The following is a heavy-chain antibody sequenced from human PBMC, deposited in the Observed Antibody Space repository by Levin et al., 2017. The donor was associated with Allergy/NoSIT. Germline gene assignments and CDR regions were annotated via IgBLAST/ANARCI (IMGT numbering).Heavy chain of an antibody. D-gene: IGHD2-8*02. CDR1: GFTFSSYW. CDR2: INSDGSST. V-gene: IGHV3-74*01. J-gene: IGHJ6*03. CDR3: ARGGRRRCTGGVCYWSYYMDV. Sequence: GGSLRLSCAASGFTFSSYWMHWVRQAPGKGLVWVSRINSDGSSTSYADSVKGRFTISRDNAKNTLYLQMNSLRAEDTAVYYCARGGRRRCTGGVCYWSYYMDVWGKGTTVTVSS.